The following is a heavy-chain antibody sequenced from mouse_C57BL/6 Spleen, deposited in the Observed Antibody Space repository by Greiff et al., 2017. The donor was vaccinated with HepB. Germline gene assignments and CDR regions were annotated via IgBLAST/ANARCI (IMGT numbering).Heavy chain of an antibody. V-gene: IGHV1-64*01. D-gene: IGHD2-2*01. CDR3: ARSLYGYDLPMDY. CDR2: IHPNSGST. Sequence: QVQLQQPGAELVKPGASVKLSCKASGYTFTSYWMHWVKQRPGQGLEWIGMIHPNSGSTNYNEKFKSKATLTVDKSSSTAYMQLSSLTSEDSAVYYCARSLYGYDLPMDYWGQGTSVTVSS. J-gene: IGHJ4*01. CDR1: GYTFTSYW.